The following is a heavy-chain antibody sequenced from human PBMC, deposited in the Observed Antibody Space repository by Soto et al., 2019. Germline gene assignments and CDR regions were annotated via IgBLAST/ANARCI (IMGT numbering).Heavy chain of an antibody. CDR3: AKRDGGYASFDY. Sequence: GGSLRLSCAASGFTFATYAMGWVRQAPGKGLEWVSGISDNGRSTSYTDSVKGRFTISRDNSRNTLYLQMNSLRVEDTAVYYCAKRDGGYASFDYWGQGILVTVSS. J-gene: IGHJ4*02. V-gene: IGHV3-23*01. CDR1: GFTFATYA. D-gene: IGHD5-12*01. CDR2: ISDNGRST.